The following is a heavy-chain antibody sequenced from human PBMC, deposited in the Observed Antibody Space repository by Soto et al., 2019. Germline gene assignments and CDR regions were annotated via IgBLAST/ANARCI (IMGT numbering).Heavy chain of an antibody. CDR3: AIGSAAGPGYYYYWGMDV. Sequence: ASVKVSCKVSGYTLTELSMHWVRQAPGKGLGWMGGFDPEDGETIYAQKFQGRVTMTEDTSTDTAYMELSSLRPEDTAVYYCAIGSAAGPGYYYYWGMDVWGRGTTVTVSS. CDR2: FDPEDGET. CDR1: GYTLTELS. D-gene: IGHD6-13*01. J-gene: IGHJ6*02. V-gene: IGHV1-24*01.